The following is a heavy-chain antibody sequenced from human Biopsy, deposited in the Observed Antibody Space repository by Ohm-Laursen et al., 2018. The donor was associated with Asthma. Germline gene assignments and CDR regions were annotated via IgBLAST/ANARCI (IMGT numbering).Heavy chain of an antibody. D-gene: IGHD3-3*01. J-gene: IGHJ4*02. V-gene: IGHV3-30-3*01. CDR3: ARDVMEWYLPAFDF. CDR1: GFTFRSYA. Sequence: SRRLSCAASGFTFRSYAMHWVRQAPGKGLEWVAVGDSYYDGGLKYYADSVNGRFTVSRDDSKNTLYLQMNSLRPDDTAVYYCARDVMEWYLPAFDFWGQGTLVTVSS. CDR2: GDSYYDGGLK.